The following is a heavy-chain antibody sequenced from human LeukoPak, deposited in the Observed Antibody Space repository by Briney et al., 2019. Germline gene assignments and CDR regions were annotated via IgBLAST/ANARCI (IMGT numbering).Heavy chain of an antibody. Sequence: GGSLRLSCATSGFSFNSYGMNWVRQAPGKGLEWVSVISGSGGSTYYADSVKGRFTISRDNSKNTLYLEVNSLRAEDTAVYYCATAFYFDSSGPYWYFDLWGRGTLVTVSS. V-gene: IGHV3-23*01. D-gene: IGHD3-22*01. J-gene: IGHJ2*01. CDR1: GFSFNSYG. CDR2: ISGSGGST. CDR3: ATAFYFDSSGPYWYFDL.